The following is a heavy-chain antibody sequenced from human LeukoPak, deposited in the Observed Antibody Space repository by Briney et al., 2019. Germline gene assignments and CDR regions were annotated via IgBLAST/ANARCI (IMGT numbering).Heavy chain of an antibody. J-gene: IGHJ4*02. CDR3: AKDVSVLGSGTYYKPVDY. CDR1: GFTFSSYA. CDR2: ISDSGGST. D-gene: IGHD3-10*01. Sequence: PGGSLRLSCAASGFTFSSYAMSWVRQAPGKGLEWVSSISDSGGSTYYADSVKGRFTISRDNSKNTLYLQMSTLRAEDTAVYYCAKDVSVLGSGTYYKPVDYWGQGTLVTVSS. V-gene: IGHV3-23*01.